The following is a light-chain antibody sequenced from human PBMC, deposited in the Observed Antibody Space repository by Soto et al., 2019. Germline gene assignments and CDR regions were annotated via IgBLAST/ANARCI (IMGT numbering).Light chain of an antibody. CDR2: DAS. CDR1: QSVTTY. J-gene: IGKJ3*01. CDR3: QQGYTKPHT. V-gene: IGKV1-39*01. Sequence: DSQMTQSPSSLSASLGDTVTITCRPSQSVTTYLTWYQQKPGKVPKLLIYDASMLQSGVPSRFSGSGSGTEFTLTISSLQPEDFATYYCQQGYTKPHTFDPGTKVEIK.